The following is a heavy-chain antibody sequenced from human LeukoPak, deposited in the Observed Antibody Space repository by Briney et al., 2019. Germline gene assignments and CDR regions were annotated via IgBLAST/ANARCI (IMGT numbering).Heavy chain of an antibody. J-gene: IGHJ4*02. V-gene: IGHV3-33*01. CDR1: GFTFSTYG. D-gene: IGHD1-26*01. CDR3: ARGSGSYYGVLAY. Sequence: GRSLGLSCAASGFTFSTYGIHWVRQAPGKGLEWVALIWNEVSKKYYADSVKGRFTISRDNSNNTVYLQMNSLRAEDTAVYYCARGSGSYYGVLAYWGQGTLVTVSP. CDR2: IWNEVSKK.